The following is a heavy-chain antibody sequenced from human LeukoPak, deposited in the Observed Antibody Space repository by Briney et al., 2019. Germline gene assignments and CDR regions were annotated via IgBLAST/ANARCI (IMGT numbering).Heavy chain of an antibody. CDR1: GYTFTAYY. CDR2: INPNSGDT. J-gene: IGHJ5*02. D-gene: IGHD6-13*01. Sequence: ASVKVSCKASGYTFTAYYIHWLRQAPGQGLEWMGWINPNSGDTNYAQKLQGRVTMTRDTSISTAYMELHRLRSDDTAVYYCARPAAATLWFDPWGQGDLVTVSS. V-gene: IGHV1-2*02. CDR3: ARPAAATLWFDP.